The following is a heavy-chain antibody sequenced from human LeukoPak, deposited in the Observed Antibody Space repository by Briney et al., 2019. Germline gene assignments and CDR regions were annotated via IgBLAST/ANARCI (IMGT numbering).Heavy chain of an antibody. D-gene: IGHD3-16*02. CDR1: GFTFDTYG. V-gene: IGHV3-33*03. CDR2: IWYDGINK. CDR3: AKDMRVLD. J-gene: IGHJ4*02. Sequence: GGSLRLSCVASGFTFDTYGMHWVRQAPGKGLEWGGVIWYDGINKFYGDSVKGRFTISRDNSKNTLYLQMNSLRREDSAVYYCAKDMRVLDWGQGTLVTVSS.